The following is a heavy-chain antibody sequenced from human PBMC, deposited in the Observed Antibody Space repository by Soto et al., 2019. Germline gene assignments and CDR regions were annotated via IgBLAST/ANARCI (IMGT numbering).Heavy chain of an antibody. V-gene: IGHV3-23*01. CDR3: AKDIQSLRYFDWLSGADWFDP. J-gene: IGHJ5*02. D-gene: IGHD3-9*01. Sequence: PGGSLRLSCAASGFTFSSYAMSWVRQAPGKGLEWVSAISGSGGSTYYADSVKGRFTISRDNSKNTLYLQMNSLRAEDTAVYYCAKDIQSLRYFDWLSGADWFDPWGQGTLVTVS. CDR2: ISGSGGST. CDR1: GFTFSSYA.